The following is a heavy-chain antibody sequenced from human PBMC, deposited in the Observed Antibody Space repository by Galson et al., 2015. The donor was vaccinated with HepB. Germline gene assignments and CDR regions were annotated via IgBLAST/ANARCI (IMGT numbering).Heavy chain of an antibody. D-gene: IGHD3-10*02. V-gene: IGHV3-30*04. J-gene: IGHJ6*02. CDR3: ARPLGGVRGVIRWDYYYYYGMDV. Sequence: SLRLSCAASGFTFSSYAMHWVRQAPGKGLEWVAVISYDGSNKYYADSVKGRFTISRDNSKNTLYLRMNSLRAEDTAVYYCARPLGGVRGVIRWDYYYYYGMDVWGQGTTVTVSS. CDR1: GFTFSSYA. CDR2: ISYDGSNK.